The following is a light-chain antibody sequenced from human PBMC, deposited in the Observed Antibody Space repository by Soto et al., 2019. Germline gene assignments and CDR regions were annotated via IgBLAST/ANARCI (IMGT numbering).Light chain of an antibody. V-gene: IGLV1-51*02. Sequence: QSVLTQPPSVSAAPGQKVTISCSGSRSNIGINSVSWYQLLPGTAPKLLIYGDDERPSEIPDRFSGSKSGSLATLGITGLQTGDEAEYHCGTWDNSLTAYVFGTGTKLTVL. J-gene: IGLJ1*01. CDR3: GTWDNSLTAYV. CDR2: GDD. CDR1: RSNIGINS.